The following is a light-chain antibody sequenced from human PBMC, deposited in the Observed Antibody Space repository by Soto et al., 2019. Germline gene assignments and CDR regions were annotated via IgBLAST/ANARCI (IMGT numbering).Light chain of an antibody. V-gene: IGKV3-11*01. J-gene: IGKJ5*01. CDR1: QSVSSY. CDR3: QMRRKWPVRIT. CDR2: DAS. Sequence: DIVLTQSPATLSLSPGERATLSCRTSQSVSSYLAWYQQKPGQAPRLLIYDASNRATGIPARFSGSGSGTDFNLTISSLEPEDFAVYYFQMRRKWPVRITFGKGTRTEIK.